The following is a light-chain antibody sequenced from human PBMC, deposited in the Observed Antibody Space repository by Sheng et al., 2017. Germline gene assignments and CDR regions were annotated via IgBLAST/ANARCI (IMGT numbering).Light chain of an antibody. CDR1: QSVRHY. J-gene: IGKJ1*01. CDR3: QQRGRWRS. Sequence: EIVLTQSPATLSLSPGERATLSCRTSQSVRHYLAWYQQKPGQVPRLLIYDTFNRATGIPARFSGSGSGTDFTLTIYNVEAEDSAVYYCQQRGRWRSFGQGTEGGNQT. V-gene: IGKV3-11*01. CDR2: DTF.